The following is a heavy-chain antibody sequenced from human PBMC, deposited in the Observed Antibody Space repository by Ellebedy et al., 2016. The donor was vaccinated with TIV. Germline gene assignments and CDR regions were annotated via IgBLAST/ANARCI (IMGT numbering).Heavy chain of an antibody. CDR3: VTGEATGIYFDL. Sequence: ASVKVSCXVFGYTLTDISMHWVRQAPGKGLEWMGGFDPEDGETTYAQKFQGRISMTEEPSTNTAHLELSSLRSDDTAVYFCVTGEATGIYFDLWGHGTLVAVSS. V-gene: IGHV1-24*01. D-gene: IGHD3-10*01. CDR1: GYTLTDIS. J-gene: IGHJ2*01. CDR2: FDPEDGET.